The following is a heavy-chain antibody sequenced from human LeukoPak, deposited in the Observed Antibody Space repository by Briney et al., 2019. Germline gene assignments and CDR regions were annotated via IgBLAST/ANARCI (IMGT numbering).Heavy chain of an antibody. CDR1: GYTFTSYG. Sequence: ASVTVSFKASGYTFTSYGISWVRQAPGQGLEWMGWISAYDGDTNYAQKLQGRVTMTTDTSTSTAYMELRSLRSDDTAVYFCARDYYGTPPLDYWGQGTLVTVSS. V-gene: IGHV1-18*01. CDR3: ARDYYGTPPLDY. D-gene: IGHD3-10*01. J-gene: IGHJ4*02. CDR2: ISAYDGDT.